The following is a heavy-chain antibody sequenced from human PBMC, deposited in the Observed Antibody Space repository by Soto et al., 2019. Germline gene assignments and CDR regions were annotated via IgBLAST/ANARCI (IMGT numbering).Heavy chain of an antibody. CDR2: IYHSGST. J-gene: IGHJ4*02. CDR1: GGSISSYY. D-gene: IGHD3-22*01. CDR3: ARVSSSGPPVYYFDY. V-gene: IGHV4-59*01. Sequence: SETLSLTCTVSGGSISSYYWSWIRQPPGKGLEWIGYIYHSGSTNYNPSLKSRVTISVDTSKNQFSLKLSSVTAADTAVYYCARVSSSGPPVYYFDYWGQGTLVTVS.